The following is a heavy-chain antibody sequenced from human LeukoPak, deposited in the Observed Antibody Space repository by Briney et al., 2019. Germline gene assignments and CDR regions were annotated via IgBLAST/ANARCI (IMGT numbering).Heavy chain of an antibody. J-gene: IGHJ2*01. CDR1: GGSISSGGYS. Sequence: SETLSLTCAVSGGSISSGGYSWSWIRQPPGKGLEWIGYIYHSGSTYYNPSLKSRVTISVDRSKNQFSLKLSSVTAADTAVYYCARHVIKYTHIKEWLGWVWYFDLWGRGALVTVSS. V-gene: IGHV4-30-2*01. CDR2: IYHSGST. CDR3: ARHVIKYTHIKEWLGWVWYFDL. D-gene: IGHD6-19*01.